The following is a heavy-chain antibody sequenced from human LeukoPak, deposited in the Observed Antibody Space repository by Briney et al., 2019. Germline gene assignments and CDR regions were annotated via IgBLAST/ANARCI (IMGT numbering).Heavy chain of an antibody. CDR1: GFTVSSNY. J-gene: IGHJ6*03. V-gene: IGHV3-66*01. CDR2: IYSGGST. CDR3: ARERPLTGYCWPHKGYYMDV. D-gene: IGHD3-9*01. Sequence: GGSLRLSCAASGFTVSSNYMSWVRQAPGKGLEWVSVIYSGGSTYYADSVKGRFTISRNNSKNTLYLQMNSLRAEDTAVYYCARERPLTGYCWPHKGYYMDVWGKGTTVTISS.